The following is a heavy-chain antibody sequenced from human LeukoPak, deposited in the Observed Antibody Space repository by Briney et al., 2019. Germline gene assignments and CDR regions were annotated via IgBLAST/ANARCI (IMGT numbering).Heavy chain of an antibody. J-gene: IGHJ4*02. CDR3: ARGGLEYSSSSGY. CDR1: GYTFTGYY. Sequence: ASVKVSCKASGYTFTGYYMHWVRQAPGQGLEWMGWINPNSGGTNYAQKFQGRVTMTRDTSISTAYMELSRLRSDDTVVYYCARGGLEYSSSSGYWGQGTLVTVSS. CDR2: INPNSGGT. V-gene: IGHV1-2*02. D-gene: IGHD6-6*01.